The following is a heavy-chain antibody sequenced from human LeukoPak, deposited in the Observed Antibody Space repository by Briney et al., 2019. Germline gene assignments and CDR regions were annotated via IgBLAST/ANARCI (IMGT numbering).Heavy chain of an antibody. D-gene: IGHD6-6*01. CDR2: INPNSGGT. V-gene: IGHV1-2*02. CDR3: ARAIIAARPDYYYGMDV. CDR1: GYTFTGYY. Sequence: ASVKVSCKASGYTFTGYYMHWVRQAPGQGLEWMGWINPNSGGTNYAQKSQGRVTMTGDTSISTAYMELSRLRSDDTAVYYCARAIIAARPDYYYGMDVWGQGTTVTVSS. J-gene: IGHJ6*02.